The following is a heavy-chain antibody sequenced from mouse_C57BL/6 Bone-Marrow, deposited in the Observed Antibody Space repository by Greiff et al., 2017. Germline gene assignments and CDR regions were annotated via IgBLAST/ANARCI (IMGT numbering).Heavy chain of an antibody. CDR3: TAIGLHLDC. Sequence: EVKLMESGAELVRPGASVTLSCTASGFNIKDDYMYCVKQRSEQGLVWIGWIDPENGDTESASNFQGKATITADTSSNTAYLQLSSRTSEDTAVYFCTAIGLHLDCWGQSTTLTVS. D-gene: IGHD2-10*01. CDR1: GFNIKDDY. J-gene: IGHJ2*01. CDR2: IDPENGDT. V-gene: IGHV14-4*01.